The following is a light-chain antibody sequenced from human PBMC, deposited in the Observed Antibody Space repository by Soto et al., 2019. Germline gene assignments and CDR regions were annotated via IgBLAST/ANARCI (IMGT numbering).Light chain of an antibody. CDR1: QSISTF. J-gene: IGKJ1*01. CDR3: QQYDNWPWT. Sequence: EIVLTQSPGTLSLSPGERATLSCRASQSISTFLAWYQQKPGQAPRLLIYGAFTRATGFPARFSGSGSGTDFTLTITGLQSEDFAVYYCQQYDNWPWTFGQGTKVDIK. CDR2: GAF. V-gene: IGKV3-15*01.